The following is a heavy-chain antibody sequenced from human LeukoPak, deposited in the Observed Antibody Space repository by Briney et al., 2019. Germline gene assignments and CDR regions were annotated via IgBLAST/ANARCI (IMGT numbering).Heavy chain of an antibody. V-gene: IGHV4-39*07. J-gene: IGHJ4*02. CDR1: GDSISSSSYY. Sequence: SETLSLTCTVSGDSISSSSYYWGWIRQPPGKGLEWIGSIPYSGSTYYNPSLKSRVTISVDTSKNQFSLKLSSVTAADTAVYYCARCKDYYVSGSYYKTFDYWGQGTLVTVSS. CDR2: IPYSGST. CDR3: ARCKDYYVSGSYYKTFDY. D-gene: IGHD3-10*01.